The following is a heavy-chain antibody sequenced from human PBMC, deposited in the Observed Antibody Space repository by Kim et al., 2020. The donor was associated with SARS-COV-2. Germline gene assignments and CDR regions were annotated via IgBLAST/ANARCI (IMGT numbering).Heavy chain of an antibody. CDR2: IYYSGST. J-gene: IGHJ4*02. V-gene: IGHV4-39*07. Sequence: SETLSLTCTVSGGSISSSSYYWGWIRQPPGKGLEWIGSIYYSGSTYYNPSLKSRVTISVDTSKNQFSLKLSSVTAADTAVYYCARDSSAYSSGGDYWGQGTLVTVSS. CDR3: ARDSSAYSSGGDY. D-gene: IGHD6-19*01. CDR1: GGSISSSSYY.